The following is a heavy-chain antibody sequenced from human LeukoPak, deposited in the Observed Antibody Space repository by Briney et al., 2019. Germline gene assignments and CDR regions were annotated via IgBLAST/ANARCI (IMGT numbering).Heavy chain of an antibody. CDR1: GGSISSYY. D-gene: IGHD1-26*01. Sequence: SETLSLTCTVSGGSISSYYWSWIRQPPGKGLEWIGYIYYSGSTNYNPSPKSRVTISVDTSKNQFSLKLSPVTAADTAVYYCARDGRGYGMDVWGQGTTVTVSS. CDR2: IYYSGST. J-gene: IGHJ6*02. V-gene: IGHV4-59*01. CDR3: ARDGRGYGMDV.